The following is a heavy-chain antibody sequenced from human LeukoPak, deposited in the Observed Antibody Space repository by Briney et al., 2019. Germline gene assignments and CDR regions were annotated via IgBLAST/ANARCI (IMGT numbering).Heavy chain of an antibody. J-gene: IGHJ6*03. CDR1: GYSISSGYY. CDR2: IYHSGST. D-gene: IGHD3-3*01. Sequence: SEILSLTCAVSGYSISSGYYWGWIRQPPGKGLEWIGSIYHSGSTYYNPSLKSRVTISVDTSKNQFSLKLSSVTAADTAVYYCARGLTYYDFWSGHHPGSYYMDVWGKGTTVTVSS. CDR3: ARGLTYYDFWSGHHPGSYYMDV. V-gene: IGHV4-38-2*01.